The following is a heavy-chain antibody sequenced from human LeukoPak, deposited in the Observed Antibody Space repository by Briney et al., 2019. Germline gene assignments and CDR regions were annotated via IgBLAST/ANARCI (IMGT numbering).Heavy chain of an antibody. D-gene: IGHD3-3*01. Sequence: GGSLRLSCAASGFTFSSYAMSWVRQAPGKGLEWVSAISGSGGSTYYADFVKGRFTISRDKSKNTLYLQMNSLRAEDTAVYYCAKDSSIHLNYDFWSGYSRFDYWGQGTLVTVSS. CDR1: GFTFSSYA. CDR3: AKDSSIHLNYDFWSGYSRFDY. CDR2: ISGSGGST. J-gene: IGHJ4*02. V-gene: IGHV3-23*01.